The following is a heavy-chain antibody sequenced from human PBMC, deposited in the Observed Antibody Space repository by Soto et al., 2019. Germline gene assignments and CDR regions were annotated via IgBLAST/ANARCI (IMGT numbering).Heavy chain of an antibody. J-gene: IGHJ4*02. CDR1: GFTFSSYS. D-gene: IGHD3-10*01. CDR3: ARAIIGGVTMVRGVINPPHY. CDR2: ISSSSSTI. V-gene: IGHV3-48*01. Sequence: PGGSLRLSCAASGFTFSSYSMNWVRQAPGKGLEWVSYISSSSSTIYYADSVKGRFTISRDNAKNSLYLQMNSLRAEDTAVYYYARAIIGGVTMVRGVINPPHYWGQGTLVTVSS.